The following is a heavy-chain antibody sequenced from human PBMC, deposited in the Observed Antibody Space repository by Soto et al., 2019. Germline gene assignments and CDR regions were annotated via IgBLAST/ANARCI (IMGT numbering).Heavy chain of an antibody. J-gene: IGHJ4*02. CDR2: ISGYDGNR. D-gene: IGHD3-10*01. CDR3: ARDRYYGSGTYYKGNFDY. CDR1: GYTFTNYG. V-gene: IGHV1-18*01. Sequence: QVQLVQSGAEVKKPGASVKVSCKASGYTFTNYGVTWVRQAPGQGLEWIGWISGYDGNRNYAQNFQGRVTMTTDTSTRTAYMDLRSLRFDDTAVYYCARDRYYGSGTYYKGNFDYWGQGTLVTVSS.